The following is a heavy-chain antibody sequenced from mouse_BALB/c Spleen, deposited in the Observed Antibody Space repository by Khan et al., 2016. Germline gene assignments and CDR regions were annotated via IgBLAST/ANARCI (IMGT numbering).Heavy chain of an antibody. V-gene: IGHV3-2*02. CDR2: INYSGST. Sequence: EVQLVESGPGLVKPSQSLSLTCTVTGYSITSDYAWNWLRQFPGNKLEWMGYINYSGSTSYNPSIKSRISITRDTSKNQFFLQLNSVTTEDTATYDCARLESSCFAYWGQGTLVTVSA. CDR1: GYSITSDYA. CDR3: ARLESSCFAY. J-gene: IGHJ3*01.